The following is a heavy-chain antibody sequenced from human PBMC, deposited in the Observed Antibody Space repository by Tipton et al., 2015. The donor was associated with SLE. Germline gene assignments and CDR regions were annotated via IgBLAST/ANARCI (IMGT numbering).Heavy chain of an antibody. D-gene: IGHD6-19*01. CDR3: ARALYSSGWDDAFDI. J-gene: IGHJ3*02. Sequence: SLRLSCAASGFTFSSYAMHWVRQAPGKGLEWVAVISYDGSNKYYADSVKGRFTISRDNSKNTLYLQMNSLRAEDTAVYYCARALYSSGWDDAFDIWGQGTMVTVSS. CDR2: ISYDGSNK. V-gene: IGHV3-30-3*01. CDR1: GFTFSSYA.